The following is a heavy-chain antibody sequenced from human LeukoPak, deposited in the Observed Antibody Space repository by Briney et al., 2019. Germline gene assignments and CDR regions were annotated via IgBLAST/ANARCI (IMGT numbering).Heavy chain of an antibody. V-gene: IGHV3-30*18. CDR3: AKEAIAVAGPNYFDY. Sequence: GGSLRLSCAASGFTFSSYGMHWLRQAPGKGLDWVAVIAHDGSIDYYADSVKGRFTISRDNAKSTLYLQMNSLRTEDTAMFYCAKEAIAVAGPNYFDYWGQGTLVTVSS. J-gene: IGHJ4*02. CDR2: IAHDGSID. CDR1: GFTFSSYG. D-gene: IGHD6-19*01.